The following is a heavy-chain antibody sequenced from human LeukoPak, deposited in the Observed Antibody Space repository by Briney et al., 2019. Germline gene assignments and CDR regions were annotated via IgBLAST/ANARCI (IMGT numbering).Heavy chain of an antibody. CDR3: ATYRQVLLPFES. V-gene: IGHV3-30*02. D-gene: IGHD2-8*02. CDR1: AFTFSTYG. Sequence: GGSLRLSCAASAFTFSTYGMHWVRQAPGKGLEWVAFIRYDGDNKYYADSVKGRFTISRDNSKNTLYLEMNSLIPEDTAIYYCATYRQVLLPFESWGQGTLVTVSS. J-gene: IGHJ4*02. CDR2: IRYDGDNK.